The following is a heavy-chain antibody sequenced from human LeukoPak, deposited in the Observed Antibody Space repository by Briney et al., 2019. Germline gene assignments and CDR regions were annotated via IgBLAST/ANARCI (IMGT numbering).Heavy chain of an antibody. Sequence: TSATLSLSCTASGGSISCYYWSWIRQPPGKGLEWIGYIYYNGSTNYNPSLKSRVTISVDTSNNPFSLQRSTVTAADTAMYYCARDQRKYSGSSPFGYWGQGTLVTVSS. V-gene: IGHV4-59*12. CDR1: GGSISCYY. D-gene: IGHD6-6*01. CDR2: IYYNGST. CDR3: ARDQRKYSGSSPFGY. J-gene: IGHJ4*02.